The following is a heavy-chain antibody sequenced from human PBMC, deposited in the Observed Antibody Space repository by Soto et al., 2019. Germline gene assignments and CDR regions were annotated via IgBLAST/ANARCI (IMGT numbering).Heavy chain of an antibody. J-gene: IGHJ6*02. CDR2: IDPSDSYT. V-gene: IGHV5-10-1*01. Sequence: GESLKISCKGSGYSFTSYWISWVRQMPGKGLEWMGRIDPSDSYTNYSPSFQGHVTISADKSISTAYLQWSSLKASDTAMYYCARDPSYYDSSGYTYYYGMDVWGQGTTVTVSS. D-gene: IGHD3-22*01. CDR1: GYSFTSYW. CDR3: ARDPSYYDSSGYTYYYGMDV.